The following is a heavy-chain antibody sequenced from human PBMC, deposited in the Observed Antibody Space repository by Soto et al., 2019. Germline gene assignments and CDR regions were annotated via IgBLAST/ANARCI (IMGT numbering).Heavy chain of an antibody. CDR2: IGTAGDP. J-gene: IGHJ6*02. V-gene: IGHV3-13*05. D-gene: IGHD6-13*01. CDR1: GFSFSSYD. Sequence: HPGGSLRLSCAASGFSFSSYDMHWVRQATGKGLEWVSAIGTAGDPYYPGSVKGRFTISRENAKNSLCLQMNSLRAGDTAVYYCARSAPGYSSSWYHYYYAMDVLGQGTTVTVSS. CDR3: ARSAPGYSSSWYHYYYAMDV.